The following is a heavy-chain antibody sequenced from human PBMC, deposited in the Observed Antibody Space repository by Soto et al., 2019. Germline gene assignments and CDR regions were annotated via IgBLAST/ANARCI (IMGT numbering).Heavy chain of an antibody. CDR2: ISYDGSNK. V-gene: IGHV3-30-3*01. J-gene: IGHJ6*02. D-gene: IGHD2-2*01. Sequence: QVQLVESGGGVVQPGRSLRLSCAASGFTFSNYAIHWVRQAPGKGLEWVAVISYDGSNKYYADSVKCRFTISRDNSKNTLYLQMNSLRAEDTAVYYCARDPAYQAQYGMDVWGQGTTVTVSS. CDR3: ARDPAYQAQYGMDV. CDR1: GFTFSNYA.